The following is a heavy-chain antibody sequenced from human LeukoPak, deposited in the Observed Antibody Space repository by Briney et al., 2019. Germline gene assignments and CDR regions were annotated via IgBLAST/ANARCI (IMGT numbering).Heavy chain of an antibody. V-gene: IGHV3-23*01. D-gene: IGHD1-26*01. J-gene: IGHJ4*02. Sequence: GGSLRLFCAASGFTFSSYVMAWVRQAPGKGLEYVSGVSGSGHSTYYADYVKGRFTISRDNSKNTLYLQINSLRAEDTAVYYCARGFGRSGTYLGYWGQGTLVTVSS. CDR3: ARGFGRSGTYLGY. CDR1: GFTFSSYV. CDR2: VSGSGHST.